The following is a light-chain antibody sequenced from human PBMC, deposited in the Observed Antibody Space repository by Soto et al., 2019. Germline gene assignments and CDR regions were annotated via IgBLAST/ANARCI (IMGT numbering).Light chain of an antibody. V-gene: IGLV2-14*01. Sequence: QSVLTQPASVSGSPGQSITISCTGTSSDVGGYNYVSWYQHHPGKAPKLMISEVSNRPSGVSNRFSGSKSGNTASLTISGLQAEDEADYYCAAWDDILNGWVFGGGTKLTVL. CDR1: SSDVGGYNY. J-gene: IGLJ3*02. CDR2: EVS. CDR3: AAWDDILNGWV.